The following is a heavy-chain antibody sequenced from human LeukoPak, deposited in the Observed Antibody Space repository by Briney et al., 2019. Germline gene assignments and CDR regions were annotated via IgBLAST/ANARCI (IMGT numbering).Heavy chain of an antibody. CDR2: MNPNSGNT. V-gene: IGHV1-8*03. CDR3: ARDPEEYYDCSGPDY. CDR1: GYTFTSYD. Sequence: GASVKVSCKSSGYTFTSYDINWVRQATGQGLEWMGWMNPNSGNTGYAQKFQGRVTITRNTSISTAYMELSSLRSEDTAVYYCARDPEEYYDCSGPDYWGQGTLVTVSS. J-gene: IGHJ4*02. D-gene: IGHD3-22*01.